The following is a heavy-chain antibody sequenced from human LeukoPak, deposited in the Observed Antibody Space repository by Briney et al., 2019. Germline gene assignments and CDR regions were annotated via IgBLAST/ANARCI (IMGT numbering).Heavy chain of an antibody. V-gene: IGHV3-48*02. D-gene: IGHD3-9*01. CDR2: ISSDGGTM. J-gene: IGHJ4*02. Sequence: HGGSLRLSCAASGFTFTTYTMNWVRQAPGKGLEWLSFISSDGGTMSYADSVKGRFTMSRDNVKNSVYLQVNSLRDEDTAVYYCARDRDWAFDYWGQGTLVTVSS. CDR1: GFTFTTYT. CDR3: ARDRDWAFDY.